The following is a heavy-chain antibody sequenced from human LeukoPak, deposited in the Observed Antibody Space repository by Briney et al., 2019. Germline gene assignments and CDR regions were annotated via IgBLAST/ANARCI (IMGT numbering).Heavy chain of an antibody. D-gene: IGHD3-3*01. Sequence: PSETLSLTCTVSGGSIRSYYWSWIRQPPGKRLEWIGYISDSGSTNYNPSLKSRVTISVDTPKSQFSLKLSSVTAADTAVYYCARGRLLEWFDNRSQGTLVSVSS. CDR2: ISDSGST. V-gene: IGHV4-59*01. CDR3: ARGRLLEWFDN. CDR1: GGSIRSYY. J-gene: IGHJ5*02.